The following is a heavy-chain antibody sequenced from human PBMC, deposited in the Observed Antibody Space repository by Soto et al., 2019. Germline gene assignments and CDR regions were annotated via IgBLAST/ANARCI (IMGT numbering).Heavy chain of an antibody. D-gene: IGHD4-4*01. CDR2: IGTSGKTI. CDR1: GFTFSSYE. CDR3: ARDPAIYSGKFDYGLDV. J-gene: IGHJ6*02. V-gene: IGHV3-48*03. Sequence: GGSLRLSCAVSGFTFSSYEMNWVRQAPGKELEWVSYIGTSGKTIYYADSVRGRFTISRDNAKNSLYLQMNSLRAEDTAVYFCARDPAIYSGKFDYGLDVWGRGTTVTVSS.